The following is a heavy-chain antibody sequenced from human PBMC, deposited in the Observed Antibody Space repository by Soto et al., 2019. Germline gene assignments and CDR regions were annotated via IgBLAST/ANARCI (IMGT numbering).Heavy chain of an antibody. Sequence: PGGSLRLSCAASGFTFSDYSMNWVRLAPGKGLEWVSSISGYSSYIYYADSLKGRFTISRDNAKNSLYLQMNSLRAEDTAVYYCARGAVGHIVVVVAATPLDYYYGMDVWGQGTTVTVSS. J-gene: IGHJ6*02. CDR3: ARGAVGHIVVVVAATPLDYYYGMDV. CDR1: GFTFSDYS. V-gene: IGHV3-21*01. CDR2: ISGYSSYI. D-gene: IGHD2-15*01.